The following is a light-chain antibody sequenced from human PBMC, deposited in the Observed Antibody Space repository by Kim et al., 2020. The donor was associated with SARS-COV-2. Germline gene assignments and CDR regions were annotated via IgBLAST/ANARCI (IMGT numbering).Light chain of an antibody. CDR3: QQYKSYPIT. V-gene: IGKV1-16*02. CDR2: AAS. CDR1: QDINNY. J-gene: IGKJ5*01. Sequence: DIQMTQSPSSLSASVGDRVTLTCRASQDINNYLAWFQHKPGQAPKSLIYAASTLQGGVPSKFSGSGSGTDFTLTISSLQPEDFTTYYCQQYKSYPITFGQGTRLEIK.